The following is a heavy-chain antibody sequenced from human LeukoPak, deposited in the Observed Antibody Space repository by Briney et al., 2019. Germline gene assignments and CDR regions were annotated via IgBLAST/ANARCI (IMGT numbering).Heavy chain of an antibody. CDR1: GGTFSSYA. Sequence: ASVKVSCKASGGTFSSYAISWVRQAPGQGLEWMGWINPNSGGTNSAQKFQGRVTMTRDTSISTAYMELSTLRSDDTAVYYCAREGAAAVGYWGQGTLVTVSS. CDR3: AREGAAAVGY. J-gene: IGHJ4*02. V-gene: IGHV1-2*02. D-gene: IGHD6-13*01. CDR2: INPNSGGT.